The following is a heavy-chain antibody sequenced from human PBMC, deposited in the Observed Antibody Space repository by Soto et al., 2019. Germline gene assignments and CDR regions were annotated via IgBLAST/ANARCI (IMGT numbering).Heavy chain of an antibody. CDR1: GASINNTSYY. CDR2: IYYSGKT. CDR3: GRPWGIGLTPPGP. D-gene: IGHD6-13*01. V-gene: IGHV4-39*01. J-gene: IGHJ5*02. Sequence: SETLSLTCTVSGASINNTSYYWGWIRQSPGKGLEWIGNIYYSGKTYYSPSLKSRVSISVDASRNQFSLRLSSVTAADTAIYYCGRPWGIGLTPPGPWGQGVLVTVSS.